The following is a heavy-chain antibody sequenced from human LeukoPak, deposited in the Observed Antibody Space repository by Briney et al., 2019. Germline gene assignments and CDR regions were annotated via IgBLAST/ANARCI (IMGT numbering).Heavy chain of an antibody. CDR2: IKPDGSAQ. D-gene: IGHD6-19*01. CDR3: ARDWGRRYSSGWYGDFDY. Sequence: GGSLRLSCATSGFTFSSNWMSWVRHVPGRGLDWVANIKPDGSAQYYAASVKGRFTVSRDNAKNSVYLQMNSLRPEDTAVYYCARDWGRRYSSGWYGDFDYWGQGTLVTVSS. V-gene: IGHV3-7*01. CDR1: GFTFSSNW. J-gene: IGHJ4*02.